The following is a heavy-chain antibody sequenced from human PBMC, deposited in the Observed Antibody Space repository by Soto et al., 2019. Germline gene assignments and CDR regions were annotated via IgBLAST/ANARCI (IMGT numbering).Heavy chain of an antibody. Sequence: EVQLVESGGGLVQPGESLRLSCAASGFTFSDYWMTWVRQAPGKRLEWVANIKKAESKKSYLDSVRGRFTISRDNARNSLYRQMDSLRAEDTALYYCARDVSPGIGPYYRDAFDILGQGTMFTVSS. V-gene: IGHV3-7*05. D-gene: IGHD3-22*01. CDR1: GFTFSDYW. CDR2: IKKAESKK. CDR3: ARDVSPGIGPYYRDAFDI. J-gene: IGHJ3*02.